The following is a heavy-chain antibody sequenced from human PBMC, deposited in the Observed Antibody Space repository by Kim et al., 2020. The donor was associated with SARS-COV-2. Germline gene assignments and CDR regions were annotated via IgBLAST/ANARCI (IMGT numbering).Heavy chain of an antibody. CDR3: AKGASGSSWYRNYFDY. V-gene: IGHV3-23*01. D-gene: IGHD6-13*01. Sequence: VKGRFTISRDNSKTTLYLQMNSLRAEDTAVYYCAKGASGSSWYRNYFDYWGQGTLVTVSS. J-gene: IGHJ4*02.